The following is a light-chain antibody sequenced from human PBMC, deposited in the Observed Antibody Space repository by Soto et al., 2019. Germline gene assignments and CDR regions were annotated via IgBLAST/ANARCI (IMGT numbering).Light chain of an antibody. CDR3: HQYNSYSRT. V-gene: IGKV1-5*01. Sequence: DIQMTQSPSTLSASVGDRVTITCRASQSISSWLAWYQQKPGKAPKLLIYDASSLESGVPSRFSGSGSETEFTLTISSLQPDDFATYYCHQYNSYSRTFGQGTKVEIK. CDR2: DAS. CDR1: QSISSW. J-gene: IGKJ1*01.